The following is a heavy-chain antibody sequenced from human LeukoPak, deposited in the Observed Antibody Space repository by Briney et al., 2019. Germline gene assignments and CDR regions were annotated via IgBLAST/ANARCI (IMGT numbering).Heavy chain of an antibody. Sequence: GASVKVSCKASGGTFSSYAISWVRQAPGQGLEWMGGIIPIFGTANYAQKFQGRVTITTDESTSTAYVELSSLRSEDTAVYYCARDLGSYGSGSYPFDPWGQGTLVTVSS. J-gene: IGHJ5*02. V-gene: IGHV1-69*05. CDR2: IIPIFGTA. CDR1: GGTFSSYA. D-gene: IGHD3-10*01. CDR3: ARDLGSYGSGSYPFDP.